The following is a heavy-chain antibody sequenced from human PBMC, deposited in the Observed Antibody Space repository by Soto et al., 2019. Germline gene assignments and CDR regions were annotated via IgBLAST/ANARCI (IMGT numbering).Heavy chain of an antibody. V-gene: IGHV3-49*03. CDR2: IRSKTYGGTT. CDR3: TRDGGYCSGVDCPTTFDH. J-gene: IGHJ4*02. D-gene: IGHD2-15*01. Sequence: GGSLRLSCSASGFIFEYHTISWFRQAPGKGLEWVGFIRSKTYGGTTELAASVRGRFIISRDDSKSIAYLQMNSLKTEDTAVYYCTRDGGYCSGVDCPTTFDHWGQGTLVTVSS. CDR1: GFIFEYHT.